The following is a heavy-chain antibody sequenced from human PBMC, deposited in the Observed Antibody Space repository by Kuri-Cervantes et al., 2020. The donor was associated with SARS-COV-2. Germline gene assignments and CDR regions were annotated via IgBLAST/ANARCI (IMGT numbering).Heavy chain of an antibody. D-gene: IGHD3-3*01. V-gene: IGHV4-4*07. CDR1: GGSISSYY. CDR2: LYTSGST. CDR3: ARAVTSIFGVPTNWFDP. J-gene: IGHJ5*02. Sequence: SVTLSLTCTGSGGSISSYYWSWMWQPAGKGLEWIGRLYTSGSTNYNPSLKRPVTISVDTSKNQSSLKPSSLTTADTAVYDCARAVTSIFGVPTNWFDPWGQGTLVTVSS.